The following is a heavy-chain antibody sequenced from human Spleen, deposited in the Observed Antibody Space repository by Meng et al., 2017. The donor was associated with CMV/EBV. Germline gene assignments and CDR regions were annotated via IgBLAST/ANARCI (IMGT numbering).Heavy chain of an antibody. CDR1: GYPFISYG. D-gene: IGHD5-18*01. J-gene: IGHJ5*02. V-gene: IGHV1-18*01. CDR3: AREVHIGMVAANL. CDR2: ISGYNGRT. Sequence: ASVKVSCKTSGYPFISYGISWVRQAPGKGLEWMGWISGYNGRTNYAQSFQGRLTLTTDTSTSTAYMELRNLRSDDTAVYYCAREVHIGMVAANLWGQGTLVTVSS.